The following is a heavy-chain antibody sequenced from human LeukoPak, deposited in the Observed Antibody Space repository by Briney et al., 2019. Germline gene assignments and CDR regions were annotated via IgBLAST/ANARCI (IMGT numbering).Heavy chain of an antibody. CDR2: IRYDGSKK. V-gene: IGHV3-30*02. Sequence: GGSLRLSCAASGFTFSSFGMHWVRQAPGKGLEWVAFIRYDGSKKHYADSVKGRFTISRDNSKNTLYLQMNSLRAEDTAMYYCAKKADYYDTSGTFDCWGQGTLVTVSS. J-gene: IGHJ4*02. D-gene: IGHD3-22*01. CDR3: AKKADYYDTSGTFDC. CDR1: GFTFSSFG.